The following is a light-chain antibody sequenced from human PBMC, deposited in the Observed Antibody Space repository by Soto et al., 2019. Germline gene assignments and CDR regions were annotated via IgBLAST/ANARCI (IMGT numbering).Light chain of an antibody. CDR2: GAV. CDR1: QSVGNN. J-gene: IGKJ1*01. CDR3: QQCDNWPRT. V-gene: IGKV3-15*01. Sequence: EIVMTQSPATLSVSPGERVTLSCRASQSVGNNLAWYQQKPGQAPRLLIHGAVTRATDIPARFSGSGSGTEFTLTISRLQSEDCAVYYCQQCDNWPRTFGQGTKVEIK.